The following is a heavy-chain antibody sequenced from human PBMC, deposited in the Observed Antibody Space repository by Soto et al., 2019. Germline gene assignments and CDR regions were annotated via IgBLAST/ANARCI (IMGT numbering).Heavy chain of an antibody. CDR3: GKEARVRSPAGDYFDH. V-gene: IGHV3-23*01. CDR2: IAVHDNT. CDR1: EFVFTNYD. Sequence: GGSLSLSCAASEFVFTNYDIRGFLQAPGEGLVWVSAIAVHDNTYYANSAMSRFTISRVDSTNKLYLQMNTLIPDDTTAYYCGKEARVRSPAGDYFDHWAQGTLVTVSS. D-gene: IGHD2-21*01. J-gene: IGHJ4*02.